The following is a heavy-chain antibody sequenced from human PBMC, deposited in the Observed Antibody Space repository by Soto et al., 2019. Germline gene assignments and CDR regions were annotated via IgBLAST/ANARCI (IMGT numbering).Heavy chain of an antibody. CDR1: ALTSRSYA. J-gene: IGHJ4*02. V-gene: IGHV3-23*01. Sequence: GQSLRLSCTASALTSRSYAMILVRQAPGKGLEWVSAISGSGGSTYYADSVKGRFTISRDNSKNTLYLQMNSLRAEDTAVYYCAKVSGVNILTGYHAPTFDYWGQGTLVTVSS. CDR3: AKVSGVNILTGYHAPTFDY. CDR2: ISGSGGST. D-gene: IGHD3-9*01.